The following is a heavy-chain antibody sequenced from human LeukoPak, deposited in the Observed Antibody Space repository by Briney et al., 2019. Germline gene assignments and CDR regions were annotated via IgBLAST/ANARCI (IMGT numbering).Heavy chain of an antibody. CDR3: AKGLSGWSYSDF. CDR2: MSGSGGST. D-gene: IGHD6-19*01. V-gene: IGHV3-23*01. J-gene: IGHJ4*01. Sequence: PGGSLRLSCAASGFTFSSYAMSWVRQAPGKGLEWVSAMSGSGGSTHYADSVKGRFSISRDNSKSTLYLQMNSLKAEDTAVYYCAKGLSGWSYSDFWGQGTLVTVSS. CDR1: GFTFSSYA.